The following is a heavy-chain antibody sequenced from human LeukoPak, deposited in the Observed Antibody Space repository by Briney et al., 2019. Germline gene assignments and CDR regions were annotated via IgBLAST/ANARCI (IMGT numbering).Heavy chain of an antibody. J-gene: IGHJ6*03. D-gene: IGHD5-18*01. Sequence: GSLRLSCAASGFTFSSYWMSWVRQAPGKGLEWVANIKQDGSEKYYVDSVKGRFTISRDNAKNSLYLQMNSLRAGDTAVYYCARGRGYSYGSYMDVWGKGTTVTISS. CDR2: IKQDGSEK. CDR3: ARGRGYSYGSYMDV. V-gene: IGHV3-7*04. CDR1: GFTFSSYW.